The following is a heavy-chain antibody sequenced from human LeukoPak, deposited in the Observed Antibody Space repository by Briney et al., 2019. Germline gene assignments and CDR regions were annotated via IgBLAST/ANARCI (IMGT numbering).Heavy chain of an antibody. CDR3: ARARGYGGEYYFDY. CDR1: GYTFTSYG. D-gene: IGHD4-23*01. V-gene: IGHV1-69*06. Sequence: ASVKVSCKASGYTFTSYGINWVRQAPGQGLEWMGGIIPIFGTANYAQKFQGRVTITADKSTSTAYMELSSLRSEDTAVYYCARARGYGGEYYFDYWGQGTLVTVSS. CDR2: IIPIFGTA. J-gene: IGHJ4*02.